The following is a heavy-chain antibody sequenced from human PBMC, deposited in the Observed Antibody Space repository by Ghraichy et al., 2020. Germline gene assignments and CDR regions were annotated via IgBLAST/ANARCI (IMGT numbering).Heavy chain of an antibody. CDR1: GGSFSGYY. CDR2: INHSGST. V-gene: IGHV4-34*01. J-gene: IGHJ6*03. D-gene: IGHD3-3*01. Sequence: SETLSLTCAVYGGSFSGYYWSWIRQPPGKGLEWIGEINHSGSTNYNPSLKSRVTISVDTSKNQFSLKLSSVTAADTAVYYCARGGRTTIFGVRSYYYYYMDVWGKGTTVTVSS. CDR3: ARGGRTTIFGVRSYYYYYMDV.